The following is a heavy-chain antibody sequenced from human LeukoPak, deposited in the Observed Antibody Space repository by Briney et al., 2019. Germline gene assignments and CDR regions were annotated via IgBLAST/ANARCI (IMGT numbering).Heavy chain of an antibody. Sequence: GGSLRLSCAASGFTFSTYWMAWVRQAPGKGLEWVANIKLDGSESCYVDSVMGRFMISRDNAKDSLYLQMNSLRVDDTAVYYCARDQSAGAFDIWGQGTMVTVS. CDR1: GFTFSTYW. V-gene: IGHV3-7*01. CDR2: IKLDGSES. J-gene: IGHJ3*02. CDR3: ARDQSAGAFDI.